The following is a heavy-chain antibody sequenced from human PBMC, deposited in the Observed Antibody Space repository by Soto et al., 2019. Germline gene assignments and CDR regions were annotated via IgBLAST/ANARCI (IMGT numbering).Heavy chain of an antibody. D-gene: IGHD3-10*01. CDR1: GDTFNFYS. J-gene: IGHJ4*02. V-gene: IGHV1-69*02. Sequence: QVQLVQSGAEVKRPGSSVKVSCKASGDTFNFYSINWVRQAPGLGLGWMGRVNPIVSMSNYAQKFQGRVTMTAVKSTSTAYMKISSLRSEYTAIYYCARRDGSGYRAFAYWGQGAMATVSS. CDR2: VNPIVSMS. CDR3: ARRDGSGYRAFAY.